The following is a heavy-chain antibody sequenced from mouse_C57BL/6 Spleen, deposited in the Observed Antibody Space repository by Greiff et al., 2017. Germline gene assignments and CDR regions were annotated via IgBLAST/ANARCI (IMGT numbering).Heavy chain of an antibody. D-gene: IGHD2-1*01. V-gene: IGHV2-5*01. J-gene: IGHJ4*01. CDR3: AKGGYGNSYAMDY. CDR1: GFSLTSYG. CDR2: IWRGGST. Sequence: VMLQESGPGLVQPSQSLSITCTVSGFSLTSYGVHWVRQSPGKGLEWLGVIWRGGSTDYNAAFMSRLSITKDNSKSQVFFKMNSLQADDTAIYYCAKGGYGNSYAMDYWGQGTSVTVSS.